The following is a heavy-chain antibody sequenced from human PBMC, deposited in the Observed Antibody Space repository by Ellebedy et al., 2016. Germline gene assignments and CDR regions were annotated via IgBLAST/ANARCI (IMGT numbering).Heavy chain of an antibody. V-gene: IGHV3-9*01. CDR1: GFTFDDYA. J-gene: IGHJ4*02. CDR2: ISWNSGSI. CDR3: ARTGSGSYYYQNLFDY. Sequence: GGSLRLSXAASGFTFDDYAMHWVRQAPGKGLEWVSGISWNSGSIGYADSVKGRFTISRDNSKNTLYLQMNSLRAEDTAVYYCARTGSGSYYYQNLFDYWGQGTLVTVSS. D-gene: IGHD3-10*01.